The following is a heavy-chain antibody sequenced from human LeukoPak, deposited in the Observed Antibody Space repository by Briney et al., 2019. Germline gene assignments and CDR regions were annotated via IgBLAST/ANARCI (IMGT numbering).Heavy chain of an antibody. CDR1: GGTFSSYA. Sequence: ASVKVSCKASGGTFSSYAISWVRQAPGQGLEWMGWISAYNGNTNYAQKLQGRVTMTTDTSTSTAYMELRSLRSDDTAVYYCARDRLTGTTWAYYGMDVWGQGTTVTVSS. J-gene: IGHJ6*02. D-gene: IGHD1-7*01. CDR2: ISAYNGNT. V-gene: IGHV1-18*01. CDR3: ARDRLTGTTWAYYGMDV.